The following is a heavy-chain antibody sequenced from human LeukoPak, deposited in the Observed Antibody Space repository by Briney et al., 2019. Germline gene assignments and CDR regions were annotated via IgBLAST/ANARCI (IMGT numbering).Heavy chain of an antibody. CDR2: ISGSGGST. V-gene: IGHV3-23*01. D-gene: IGHD2-21*02. CDR3: ARDRVVVTATFDY. Sequence: GGSLRLSCAASGFTFSSYAMSWVRQAPGKGLEWVSAISGSGGSTYYADSVKGRFTISRDNSKNTLYLQMNSLRAEDTAVYYCARDRVVVTATFDYWGQGTLVTVSS. CDR1: GFTFSSYA. J-gene: IGHJ4*02.